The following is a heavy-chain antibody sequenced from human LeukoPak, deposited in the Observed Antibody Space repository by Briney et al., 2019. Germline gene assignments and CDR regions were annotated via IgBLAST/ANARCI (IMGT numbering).Heavy chain of an antibody. CDR1: GGSISSSSYY. D-gene: IGHD3-16*02. CDR3: ARLIMITFGGVIVINDAFDI. CDR2: IYYSGST. Sequence: SETLSLTCTVSGGSISSSSYYWGWIRQPPGKGLEWIGSIYYSGSTYYNPSLKSRVTISVDTSKNKFSLKLSSVTAADTAVYYCARLIMITFGGVIVINDAFDIWGQGTMVTVSS. J-gene: IGHJ3*02. V-gene: IGHV4-39*01.